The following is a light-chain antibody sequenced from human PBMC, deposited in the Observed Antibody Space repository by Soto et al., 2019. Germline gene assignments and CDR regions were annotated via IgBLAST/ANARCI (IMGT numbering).Light chain of an antibody. J-gene: IGKJ1*01. V-gene: IGKV3-20*01. CDR1: QSVSSSY. Sequence: EIVMTQSPATLSVSPGERATLSCRASQSVSSSYLAWYQQKPGQAPRLLIYGAFSRATGIQDRFSGSGSGTDFTLTISRLEPEDSAVYFCKQYANWPKTFGQGTKVDIK. CDR2: GAF. CDR3: KQYANWPKT.